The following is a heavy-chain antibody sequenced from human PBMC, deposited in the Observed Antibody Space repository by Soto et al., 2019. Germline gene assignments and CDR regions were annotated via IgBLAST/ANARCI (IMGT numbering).Heavy chain of an antibody. V-gene: IGHV3-23*01. CDR1: GFTFSRLA. Sequence: GGSLRLSCVASGFTFSRLAMSWVRQAPGKGLEWVSTISPPGGTTFYADSARGRFIISRDNSKNTLYLELNSLRAEDTAIYYCAKDLTPIQLWPSSFDFWGQGTLVTVS. J-gene: IGHJ4*02. D-gene: IGHD5-18*01. CDR2: ISPPGGTT. CDR3: AKDLTPIQLWPSSFDF.